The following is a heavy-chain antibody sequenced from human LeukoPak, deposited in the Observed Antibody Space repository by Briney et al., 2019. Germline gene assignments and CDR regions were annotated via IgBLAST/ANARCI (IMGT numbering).Heavy chain of an antibody. Sequence: ASVKVSCKASGYTFTSYDINWVRQATGQGLEWMGWISAYNGNTNYAQKLQGRVTMTTDTSTSTAYMELRSLRSDDTAVYYCARDVTGSGSDWGQGTLVTVSS. CDR3: ARDVTGSGSD. V-gene: IGHV1-18*01. CDR1: GYTFTSYD. J-gene: IGHJ4*02. D-gene: IGHD3-10*01. CDR2: ISAYNGNT.